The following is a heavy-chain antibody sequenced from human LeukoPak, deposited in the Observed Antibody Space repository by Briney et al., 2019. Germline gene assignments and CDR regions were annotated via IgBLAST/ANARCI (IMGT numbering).Heavy chain of an antibody. D-gene: IGHD6-19*01. CDR3: AKDGARPKQWLAFFDY. CDR1: GLTFNKYW. J-gene: IGHJ4*02. Sequence: GGSLRLSCEASGLTFNKYWMTWVRQAPGKGLEWVANIRQDGSEKNYVDSVKGRFTISRDNSKNSLYLQMNSLRGEDTALYYCAKDGARPKQWLAFFDYWGQGTLVTVSS. V-gene: IGHV3-7*03. CDR2: IRQDGSEK.